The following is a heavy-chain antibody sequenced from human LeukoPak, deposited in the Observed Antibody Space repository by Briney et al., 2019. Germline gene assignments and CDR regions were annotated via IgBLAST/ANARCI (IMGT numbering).Heavy chain of an antibody. CDR2: INSDGSAR. D-gene: IGHD6-13*01. CDR3: ASASSHRIAAGGDY. V-gene: IGHV3-74*01. CDR1: GFTFSNYW. Sequence: GGSLRLSCAASGFTFSNYWMHWVRQAPGKGLVWVSRINSDGSARSHADSVKGRFTISRDNAKKTLYLQMTSLRTEDTAAYYCASASSHRIAAGGDYWGQGILVTVSS. J-gene: IGHJ4*02.